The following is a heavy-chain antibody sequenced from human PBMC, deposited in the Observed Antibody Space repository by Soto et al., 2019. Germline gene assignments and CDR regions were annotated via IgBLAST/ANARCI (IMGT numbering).Heavy chain of an antibody. V-gene: IGHV4-30-2*01. CDR3: ASVTRTCISTSCYRYYYGMDV. J-gene: IGHJ6*02. Sequence: TSETLSLTCAVSGGSISSGGYSWSWIRQPPGKGLEWIGYMYHSGSTYYNPSLKSRVTISIDRSKNQFSLKLSSVTAADTAVYYCASVTRTCISTSCYRYYYGMDVWGQGTTVTVS. D-gene: IGHD2-2*02. CDR1: GGSISSGGYS. CDR2: MYHSGST.